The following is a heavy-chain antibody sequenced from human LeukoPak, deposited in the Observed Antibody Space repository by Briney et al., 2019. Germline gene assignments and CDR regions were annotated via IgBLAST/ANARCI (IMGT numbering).Heavy chain of an antibody. CDR2: ISISSNYI. CDR1: GFTFSRYS. V-gene: IGHV3-21*01. D-gene: IGHD2-21*01. Sequence: GGSLRLSCAASGFTFSRYSMNWVRQAPGKGLEWVSSISISSNYIYYADSVKGRFTISRDNAKNSLYLQMNSLRAEDTAVYYCARFVSDYYFDYWGQGTLVTVSS. CDR3: ARFVSDYYFDY. J-gene: IGHJ4*02.